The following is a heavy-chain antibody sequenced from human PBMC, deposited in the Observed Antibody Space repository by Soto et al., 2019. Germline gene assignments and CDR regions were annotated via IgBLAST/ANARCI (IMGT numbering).Heavy chain of an antibody. CDR2: INPNSGGA. Sequence: GASVKVSCKTSGYTFTAYHIHWVRQAPGQGLEWMGWINPNSGGANYAQKFEGRVTMTRDTSISTVCMELSRLGSDDTALYYCARDYSGHGMDVWGQGTTVTVSS. CDR1: GYTFTAYH. J-gene: IGHJ6*02. CDR3: ARDYSGHGMDV. V-gene: IGHV1-2*02. D-gene: IGHD1-26*01.